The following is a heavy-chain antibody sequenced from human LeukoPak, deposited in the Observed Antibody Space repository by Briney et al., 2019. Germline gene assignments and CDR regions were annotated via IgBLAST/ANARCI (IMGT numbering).Heavy chain of an antibody. CDR1: GFTFSHYY. Sequence: GGSLRLSCAASGFTFSHYYMSWVRQAPGKGLEWVANIKQDGSEQFYLDSVKGRFTISRDNAKNSLYLQMNSLRAEDTAVYYCARWEAMVKYTATALDYWGQGTLVTVSS. J-gene: IGHJ4*02. D-gene: IGHD5-18*01. CDR2: IKQDGSEQ. V-gene: IGHV3-7*01. CDR3: ARWEAMVKYTATALDY.